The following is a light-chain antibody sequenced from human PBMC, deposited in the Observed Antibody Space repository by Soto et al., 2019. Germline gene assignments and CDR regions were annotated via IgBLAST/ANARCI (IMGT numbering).Light chain of an antibody. CDR3: AAWDDSLSGVV. CDR2: SNN. Sequence: QSVLTQPPSASGTPGPRVTISCSGSSSNIGSKTVNWYQQLPGTAPKLLIYSNNQRPSGVPDRFSGSKSGTSASLAISGLQYEDESDYYCAAWDDSLSGVVFGGGTQLTVL. J-gene: IGLJ2*01. V-gene: IGLV1-44*01. CDR1: SSNIGSKT.